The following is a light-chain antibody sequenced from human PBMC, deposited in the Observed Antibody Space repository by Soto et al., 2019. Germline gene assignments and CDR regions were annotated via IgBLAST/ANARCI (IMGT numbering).Light chain of an antibody. V-gene: IGLV1-44*01. CDR3: AAWDDSLNGQGV. Sequence: QSVLTQPPSASGTPGQRVTISCSGSSSNIGSNTVNWYQQLPGTAPKLLIYSNNQRPSGVPDRFSGSQSGTSASLAISGLQSEYEADYYCAAWDDSLNGQGVFGGGTKLTVL. CDR2: SNN. J-gene: IGLJ2*01. CDR1: SSNIGSNT.